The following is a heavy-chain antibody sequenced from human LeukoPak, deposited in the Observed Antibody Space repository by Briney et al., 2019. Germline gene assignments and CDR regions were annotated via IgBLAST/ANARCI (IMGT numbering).Heavy chain of an antibody. V-gene: IGHV4-61*02. CDR3: ARAPDYGDYGD. CDR1: GASISSGHYY. J-gene: IGHJ4*02. D-gene: IGHD4-17*01. Sequence: SETLSLTCTVSGASISSGHYYWSWIRQPAGKGLEWIGRIYTSGSTDYNPSLKSRVTISVDTSKNQFSLKLNSVTAADTAVYYCARAPDYGDYGDWGQGTLVTVSS. CDR2: IYTSGST.